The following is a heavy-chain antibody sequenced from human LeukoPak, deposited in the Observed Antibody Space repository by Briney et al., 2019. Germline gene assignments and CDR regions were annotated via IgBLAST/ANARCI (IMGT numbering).Heavy chain of an antibody. D-gene: IGHD6-13*01. CDR2: IYSGGST. Sequence: GGSLRLSCAASGFTVSSNYMSWVRQAPGKGLEWVSVIYSGGSTYYADSVKGGFTISRDNSKNTLYLQMNSLRAEDTAVYYCGRAPRIAAAGTPYFDYWGQGTLVTVSS. CDR3: GRAPRIAAAGTPYFDY. V-gene: IGHV3-53*01. CDR1: GFTVSSNY. J-gene: IGHJ4*02.